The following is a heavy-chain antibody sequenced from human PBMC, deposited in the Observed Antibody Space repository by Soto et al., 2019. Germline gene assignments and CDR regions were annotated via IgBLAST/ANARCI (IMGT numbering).Heavy chain of an antibody. CDR2: IIPIFGTA. D-gene: IGHD3-3*01. V-gene: IGHV1-69*13. Sequence: GASVKVSCKASGGTFSSYVISWVRQAPGQGLEWMGGIIPIFGTANYAQKFQGRVTITADESTGTAYMELSSLRSEDTAVYYCAHVLRFPWFDPWGQGTLVTVSS. CDR1: GGTFSSYV. CDR3: AHVLRFPWFDP. J-gene: IGHJ5*02.